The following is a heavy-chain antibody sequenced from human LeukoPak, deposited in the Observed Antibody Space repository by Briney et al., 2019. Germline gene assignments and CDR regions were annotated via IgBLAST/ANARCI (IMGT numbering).Heavy chain of an antibody. D-gene: IGHD2-15*01. Sequence: GRSLRLSRAASGFTFSHYGMHWVRQAPGKGLEWVAVISYDGTNKYYADSVKGRFTISRDNSKNTLYLQMNSLRAEDTAVYYCARDGLNGVGAAIRTYYFDYWGQGTLVTVSS. J-gene: IGHJ4*02. CDR2: ISYDGTNK. CDR3: ARDGLNGVGAAIRTYYFDY. V-gene: IGHV3-30*03. CDR1: GFTFSHYG.